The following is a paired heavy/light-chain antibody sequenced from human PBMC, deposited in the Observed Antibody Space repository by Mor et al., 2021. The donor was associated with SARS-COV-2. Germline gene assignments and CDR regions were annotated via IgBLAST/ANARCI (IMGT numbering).Light chain of an antibody. CDR1: QSITRS. Sequence: DIQMTQSPSSLSASVGDSVTITCRASQSITRSLNWYQQKPGKAPKLLIYDASSLQGGVPSRFSGSGSGTDFTLTISSLQPEDFASYYCQQSYNTPRSFGQGTDLEIK. CDR3: QQSYNTPRS. J-gene: IGKJ2*03. CDR2: DAS. V-gene: IGKV1-39*01.
Heavy chain of an antibody. D-gene: IGHD6-13*01. CDR3: AREPPRMAAAVFDV. CDR2: VSYSGAT. J-gene: IGHJ3*01. V-gene: IGHV4-59*01. CDR1: GASINNYY. Sequence: QVQLQESGPGLVKPSETLSLTCTVSGASINNYYWNWIRQPPGKGLEWIGYVSYSGATSYKPSLKSRVTISVDTSKNQFSLTLNSVTAADTALYFCAREPPRMAAAVFDVWGQGAMVTVSS.